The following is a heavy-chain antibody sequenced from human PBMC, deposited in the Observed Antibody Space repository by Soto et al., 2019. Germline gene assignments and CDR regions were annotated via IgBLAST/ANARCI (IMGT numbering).Heavy chain of an antibody. CDR3: AVSSWFQGWFDP. J-gene: IGHJ5*02. CDR1: GGTFSSYA. D-gene: IGHD6-13*01. V-gene: IGHV1-69*01. Sequence: QVQLVQSGAEVKRPGSSVTVSCKASGGTFSSYAISWVRQAPGQGLEWMGGIIPIFGTANYAQKFQGRVTLTADESTSTAYMELSSLRSEYTAVYYCAVSSWFQGWFDPWGQGTLVTVSS. CDR2: IIPIFGTA.